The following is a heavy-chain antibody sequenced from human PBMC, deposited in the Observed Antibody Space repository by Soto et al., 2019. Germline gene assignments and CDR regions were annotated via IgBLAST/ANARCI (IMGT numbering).Heavy chain of an antibody. CDR1: GFPFSNAW. V-gene: IGHV3-15*07. Sequence: GGSLRLSCVASGFPFSNAWINWVRQVPGKGLEWVGRVKSKTDGYATAYAASVKGRFTISRDDSKNTAYLQMNSLKTEDTAVYYCTRHRDRGTIAVAGTTSFVLGYYYYGMDVWGQGTTVTVSS. CDR2: VKSKTDGYAT. J-gene: IGHJ6*02. CDR3: TRHRDRGTIAVAGTTSFVLGYYYYGMDV. D-gene: IGHD6-19*01.